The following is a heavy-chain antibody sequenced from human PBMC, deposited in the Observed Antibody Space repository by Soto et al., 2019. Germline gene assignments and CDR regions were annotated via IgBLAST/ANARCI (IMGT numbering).Heavy chain of an antibody. Sequence: QAHLVQSGPEVKKPGASVKVSCKGSGYIFTSYGIAWVRQAPGQGLEWMGWISAHTGNTEYAQKFQGRVTVTRDTSTSTAYLELRSLRSDDTALYYCARGRDGDYWGQGALVTVSS. CDR3: ARGRDGDY. V-gene: IGHV1-18*01. CDR1: GYIFTSYG. CDR2: ISAHTGNT. J-gene: IGHJ4*02.